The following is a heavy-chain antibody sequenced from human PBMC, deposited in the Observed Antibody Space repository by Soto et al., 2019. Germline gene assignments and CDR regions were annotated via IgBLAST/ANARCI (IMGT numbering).Heavy chain of an antibody. Sequence: ASVKVSCKASGYTFASYYMHWVRQAPGQGLEWMGIINPSGGSTSYAQKFQGRVTMTRDTSTSTVYMELSSLRSEDTAVYYCARDVSYDSSVTGLPTDTSGQGTMVT. V-gene: IGHV1-46*01. J-gene: IGHJ3*02. CDR2: INPSGGST. CDR1: GYTFASYY. D-gene: IGHD3-22*01. CDR3: ARDVSYDSSVTGLPTDT.